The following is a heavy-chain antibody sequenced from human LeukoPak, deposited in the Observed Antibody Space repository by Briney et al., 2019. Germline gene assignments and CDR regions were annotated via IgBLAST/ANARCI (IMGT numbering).Heavy chain of an antibody. V-gene: IGHV4-34*01. CDR2: INHSGST. J-gene: IGHJ4*02. CDR3: ARGSLIRPRPPRGYFDY. Sequence: PSETLSLTCAVYGGSFSGYYWSWIRQPPGKGLEWIGEINHSGSTNYNPSLKSRVTISVDTSKNQFSLKLSSVTAADTAVYYCARGSLIRPRPPRGYFDYWGQGTLVTVSS. CDR1: GGSFSGYY. D-gene: IGHD6-6*01.